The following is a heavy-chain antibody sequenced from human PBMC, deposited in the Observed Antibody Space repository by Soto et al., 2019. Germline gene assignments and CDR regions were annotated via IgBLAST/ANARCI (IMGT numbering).Heavy chain of an antibody. D-gene: IGHD3-9*01. CDR1: GFTFTSYW. V-gene: IGHV3-7*03. CDR3: ATISPPGDY. Sequence: EVRLVESGGGLVQPGGSLRLSCVASGFTFTSYWMSWVRQAPGKGLEWVANIKGDGSEKRYVDSVKGRLTISRDNAKNSVYLQMNSLRAEDTAVYYCATISPPGDYWGQGTLVTVSS. CDR2: IKGDGSEK. J-gene: IGHJ4*02.